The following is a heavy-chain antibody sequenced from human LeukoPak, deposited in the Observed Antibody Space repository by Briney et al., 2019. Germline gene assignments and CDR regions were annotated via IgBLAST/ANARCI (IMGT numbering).Heavy chain of an antibody. CDR2: ISAYNGNT. D-gene: IGHD3-22*01. J-gene: IGHJ4*02. CDR1: GYTFTSYG. V-gene: IGHV1-18*04. CDR3: ARHRKNMIVHAVDY. Sequence: ASVKVSCKASGYTFTSYGISWVRQAPGQGLEWMGWISAYNGNTNYAQKLQGRVTMTTDTSTSTAYMELRSLRSDDTAVYYCARHRKNMIVHAVDYWGQGTLVTVSS.